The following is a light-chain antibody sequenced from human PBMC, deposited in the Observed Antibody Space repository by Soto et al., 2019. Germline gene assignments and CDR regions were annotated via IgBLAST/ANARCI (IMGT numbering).Light chain of an antibody. Sequence: QSVLTQPASVSESPGQSITISCTGTSSDVGGYNYVSWYQQHPGKAPKLMIYDVSSRPSGVSNRFSGSKSGNTASLTISGLQAEDEADYYCSSYTKGSTLYVFGSGTQLTVL. CDR1: SSDVGGYNY. CDR2: DVS. V-gene: IGLV2-14*01. CDR3: SSYTKGSTLYV. J-gene: IGLJ1*01.